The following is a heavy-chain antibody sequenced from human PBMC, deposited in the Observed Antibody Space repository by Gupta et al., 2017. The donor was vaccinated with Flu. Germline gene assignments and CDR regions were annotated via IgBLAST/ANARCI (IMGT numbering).Heavy chain of an antibody. CDR2: IKSKTDGGTT. CDR3: TADYYDSSGYPAYFDY. J-gene: IGHJ4*02. Sequence: EVQLVESGGGLVKPGGSLRLSCAASGFTFSNAWMSWVRQAPGKGLEWVGRIKSKTDGGTTDYAAPVKGRFTISRDDSKNTLYLQMNSLKTEDTAVYYCTADYYDSSGYPAYFDYWGQGTLVTVSS. CDR1: GFTFSNAW. V-gene: IGHV3-15*01. D-gene: IGHD3-22*01.